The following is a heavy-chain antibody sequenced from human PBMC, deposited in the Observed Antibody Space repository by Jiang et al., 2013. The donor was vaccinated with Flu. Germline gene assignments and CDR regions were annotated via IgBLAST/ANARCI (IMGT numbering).Heavy chain of an antibody. CDR3: ARDPAEDYYYYGMDV. D-gene: IGHD6-13*01. Sequence: TFTSYAMHWVRQAPGQRLEWMGWINAGNGNTKYSQKFQGRVTITRDTSASTAYMELSSLRSEDTAVYYCARDPAEDYYYYGMDVWGKGTTVTVSS. CDR2: INAGNGNT. J-gene: IGHJ6*04. V-gene: IGHV1-3*01. CDR1: TFTSYA.